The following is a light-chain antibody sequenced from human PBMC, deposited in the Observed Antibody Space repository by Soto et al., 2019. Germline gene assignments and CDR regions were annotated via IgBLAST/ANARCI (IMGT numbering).Light chain of an antibody. CDR1: QSLNTN. Sequence: DIVMTQYPATLSVSPGERATFSCGASQSLNTNLAWYQQKPGQAPRLLIYGASTRATGIPARFSGSGSGTEFTLTISSLKSEDFAVYYCQQYNNWPSWTFGHGTKVDIK. CDR2: GAS. V-gene: IGKV3-15*01. J-gene: IGKJ1*01. CDR3: QQYNNWPSWT.